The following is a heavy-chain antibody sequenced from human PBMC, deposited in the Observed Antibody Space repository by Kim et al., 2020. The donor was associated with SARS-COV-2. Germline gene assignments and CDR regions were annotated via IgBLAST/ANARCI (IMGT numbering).Heavy chain of an antibody. D-gene: IGHD6-13*01. Sequence: SETLSLTCAVSGGSISSSNWWSWVRQPPGKGLEWIGEIYHGGNTNYNPSLKSRVTISVDKSKNQFSLKLSSVTAADTAVYYCARVAAVSGYYGMDVWGQGTTVTVSS. V-gene: IGHV4-4*02. CDR1: GGSISSSNW. CDR2: IYHGGNT. J-gene: IGHJ6*02. CDR3: ARVAAVSGYYGMDV.